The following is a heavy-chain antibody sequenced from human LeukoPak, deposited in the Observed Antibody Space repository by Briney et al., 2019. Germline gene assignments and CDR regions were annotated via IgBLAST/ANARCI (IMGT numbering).Heavy chain of an antibody. CDR1: GGTFSSYA. V-gene: IGHV1-69*05. CDR3: ARAQTYYYDSSGYTYYYYYMDV. Sequence: GASVKVSCKASGGTFSSYAISWVRQAPGQGLAWMGGIIPIFSTANYAQKFHGRVTITTDESPSTAYMELSSLRSEDTAVYYCARAQTYYYDSSGYTYYYYYMDVWGKGTTVTVSS. D-gene: IGHD3-22*01. J-gene: IGHJ6*03. CDR2: IIPIFSTA.